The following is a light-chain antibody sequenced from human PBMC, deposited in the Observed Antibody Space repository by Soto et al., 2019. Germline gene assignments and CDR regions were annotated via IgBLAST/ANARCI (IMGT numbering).Light chain of an antibody. CDR2: DAS. CDR1: HELGND. CDR3: QQYENIRT. J-gene: IGKJ4*01. Sequence: MTQGPTSLSASVGDSVTLTCQASHELGNDLNGYQKKPGKAPKLRIYDASNLETRVPSRFSGSGSATDLTFTISSLQPEDIATYYCQQYENIRTFGGGTKVEI. V-gene: IGKV1-33*01.